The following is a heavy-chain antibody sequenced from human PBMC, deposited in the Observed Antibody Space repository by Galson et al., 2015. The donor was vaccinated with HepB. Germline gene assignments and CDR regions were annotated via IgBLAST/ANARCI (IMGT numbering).Heavy chain of an antibody. D-gene: IGHD1-26*01. CDR1: GGTFSSYT. CDR2: IIPILGIA. Sequence: SVKVSCKASGGTFSSYTISWVRQAPGQGLEWMGRIIPILGIANYAQEFQGRVTITADKSTSTAYMELSSLRSEDTAVYYCARDGGSSNHAFDIWGQGTMVTVSS. J-gene: IGHJ3*02. CDR3: ARDGGSSNHAFDI. V-gene: IGHV1-69*04.